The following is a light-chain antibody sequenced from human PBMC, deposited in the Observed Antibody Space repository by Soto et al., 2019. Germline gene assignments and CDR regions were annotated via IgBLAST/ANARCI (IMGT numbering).Light chain of an antibody. CDR2: DAS. Sequence: EIVMTQSPATLSVSPGYRSTLSCSASQSVTSNLAWYQQRPGQAPRLLIYDASNRATGIPARFSGSGSGTDFTLTISSLEPEDFAVYYCQQRSNWPPTFGQGTRLEIK. CDR1: QSVTSN. J-gene: IGKJ5*01. V-gene: IGKV3-11*01. CDR3: QQRSNWPPT.